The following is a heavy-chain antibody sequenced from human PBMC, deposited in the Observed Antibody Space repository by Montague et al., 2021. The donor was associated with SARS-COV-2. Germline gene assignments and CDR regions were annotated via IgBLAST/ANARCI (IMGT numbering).Heavy chain of an antibody. CDR1: GFIFSSYS. J-gene: IGHJ4*01. Sequence: SLRLSCAASGFIFSSYSMNWVRQAPGKGLEWVSYISKTITTTYYADSVRGRFTISRDNVKDSLYLQMDSLRDEDTAMYYCVRDPHALDYWDHGTLVTASS. V-gene: IGHV3-48*02. CDR2: ISKTITTT. CDR3: VRDPHALDY.